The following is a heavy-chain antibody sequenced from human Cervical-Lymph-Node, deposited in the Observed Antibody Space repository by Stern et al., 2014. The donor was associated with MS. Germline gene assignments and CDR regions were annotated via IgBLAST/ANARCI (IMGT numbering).Heavy chain of an antibody. CDR2: ITPILSSA. CDR3: AREVGSLAMDV. CDR1: GDTFTDYA. Sequence: VQLVESGAEVKKPGSSVKVSCKASGDTFTDYAISWVRQAPGQGPEWMGGITPILSSADYAQKFQGRLTITADRSTSTAYMDLSSLTSEDTAVYCCAREVGSLAMDVWGQGTTVIVSS. J-gene: IGHJ6*01. V-gene: IGHV1-69*06. D-gene: IGHD1-1*01.